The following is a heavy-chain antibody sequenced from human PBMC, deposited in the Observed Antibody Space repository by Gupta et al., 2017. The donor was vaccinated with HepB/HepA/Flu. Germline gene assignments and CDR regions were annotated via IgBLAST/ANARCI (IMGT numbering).Heavy chain of an antibody. V-gene: IGHV3-30-3*01. CDR2: ILYDGSKN. D-gene: IGHD6-13*01. Sequence: QVHLVESGGGVVQPGRSVRLSCAASASPFSSYAMHWVRQAPGKGLECVAVILYDGSKNYYADSVKGRFTISRDNSKNTLYLQMDSLRVDDTAVYYCARDPITAAATPGEYFDYWGQGTLVTVSS. J-gene: IGHJ4*02. CDR1: ASPFSSYA. CDR3: ARDPITAAATPGEYFDY.